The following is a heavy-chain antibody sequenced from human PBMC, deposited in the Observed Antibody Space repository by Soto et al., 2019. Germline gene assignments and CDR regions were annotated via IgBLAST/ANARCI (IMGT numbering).Heavy chain of an antibody. J-gene: IGHJ6*03. CDR1: GFTFSSYG. CDR3: AKDTLYYDFWSGYYRPYYYMDV. V-gene: IGHV3-30*18. CDR2: ISYDGSNK. D-gene: IGHD3-3*01. Sequence: GGSLRLSCAASGFTFSSYGMHWVRQAPGKGLEWVAFISYDGSNKYYADSVKGRFTFSRDYSKNTLYLQMNSLRAEDTAVYYCAKDTLYYDFWSGYYRPYYYMDVWGKGTTVTV.